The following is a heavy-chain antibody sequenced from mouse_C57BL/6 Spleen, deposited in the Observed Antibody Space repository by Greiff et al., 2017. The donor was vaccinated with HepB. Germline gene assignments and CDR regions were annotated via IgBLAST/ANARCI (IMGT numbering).Heavy chain of an antibody. J-gene: IGHJ3*01. CDR3: ARGGIYYDYDGFAY. V-gene: IGHV1-77*01. CDR2: IGPGSGST. D-gene: IGHD2-4*01. CDR1: CYTFTDYY. Sequence: QVQLQQSGAELVKPGASVKISCKASCYTFTDYYINWVKQRPGQGLVWIGKIGPGSGSTYYNEKFKGKATLTADKSSSTAYMQLSSLTSEDSAVYFCARGGIYYDYDGFAYWGQGTLVTVSA.